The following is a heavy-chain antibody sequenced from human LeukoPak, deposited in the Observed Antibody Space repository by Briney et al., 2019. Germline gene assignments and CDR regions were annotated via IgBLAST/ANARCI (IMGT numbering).Heavy chain of an antibody. CDR2: IYSDGSRT. V-gene: IGHV3-64D*06. D-gene: IGHD6-19*01. Sequence: GGSLRLSCAASGFTFSSYGMHWVRQAPGQGLEYLSAIYSDGSRTYYADSVKGRFTISRDNSKNTLYFEMSSLRVEDTAVYYCVKSPGSGWPVWGQGTLLTVSS. J-gene: IGHJ4*02. CDR1: GFTFSSYG. CDR3: VKSPGSGWPV.